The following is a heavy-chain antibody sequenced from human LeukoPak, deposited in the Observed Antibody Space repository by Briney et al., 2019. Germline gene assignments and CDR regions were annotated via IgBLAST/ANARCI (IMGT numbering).Heavy chain of an antibody. D-gene: IGHD3-10*01. V-gene: IGHV3-21*01. CDR3: AKDRAGINLVRGVITGVMDV. J-gene: IGHJ6*02. Sequence: GGSLRLSCAASGFTFSSYSMNWVRQAPGKGLEWVSSISSSSSYIYYADSVKGRFTISRDNAKNSLYLQLNKLTDEDTGEYYCAKDRAGINLVRGVITGVMDVWGQGTTVTVSS. CDR2: ISSSSSYI. CDR1: GFTFSSYS.